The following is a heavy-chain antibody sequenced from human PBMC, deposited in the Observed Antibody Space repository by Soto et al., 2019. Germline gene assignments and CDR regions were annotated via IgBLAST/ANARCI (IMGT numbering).Heavy chain of an antibody. D-gene: IGHD6-19*01. Sequence: GGSLRLSCAASGFTFTSYGMSWVRQAPGRGLEWVSTITSSGTNTYYADSVKGRFTISRDASKNTLYLQMNSLRAEDTALYYCATVPYSSGPTWGLGVLVTVS. CDR2: ITSSGTNT. V-gene: IGHV3-23*01. CDR3: ATVPYSSGPT. CDR1: GFTFTSYG. J-gene: IGHJ4*02.